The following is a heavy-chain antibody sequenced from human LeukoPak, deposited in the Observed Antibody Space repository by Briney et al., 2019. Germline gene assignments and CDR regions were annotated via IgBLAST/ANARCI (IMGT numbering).Heavy chain of an antibody. V-gene: IGHV4-61*02. D-gene: IGHD6-19*01. J-gene: IGHJ5*02. CDR3: AREGVAVASNWFDP. CDR2: IQSSGST. Sequence: SQTLSLTCTVSGGSISSGNYYWSWIRQPAGKGLEWIGRIQSSGSTNYNPSLKSRLTISVDMSKNQFSLKLRSVTAADTAAYYCAREGVAVASNWFDPWGQGTLVTVSS. CDR1: GGSISSGNYY.